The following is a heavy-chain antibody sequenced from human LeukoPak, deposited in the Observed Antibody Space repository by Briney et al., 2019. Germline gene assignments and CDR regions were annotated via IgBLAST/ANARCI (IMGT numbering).Heavy chain of an antibody. V-gene: IGHV4-34*01. D-gene: IGHD3-10*01. CDR2: INHSGST. CDR3: ARVPYYYGSGSHRYGMDV. J-gene: IGHJ6*02. Sequence: SETLSLTCAVYGGSFSGYYWSWIRQPPGKGLEWIGEINHSGSTNYNPSLKSRVTISVDTSKNQFSLKLSSVTAADTAVYYCARVPYYYGSGSHRYGMDVWGQGTTVTVSS. CDR1: GGSFSGYY.